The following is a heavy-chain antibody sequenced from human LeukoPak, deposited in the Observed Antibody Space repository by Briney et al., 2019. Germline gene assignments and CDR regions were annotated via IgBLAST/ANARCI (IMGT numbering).Heavy chain of an antibody. CDR2: INHSGST. CDR1: GYSISSGYY. Sequence: SETLSLTCTVSGYSISSGYYWSWIRQPPGKGLEWIGEINHSGSTNYNPSLKSRVTISVDTSKNQFSLKLSSVTAADTAVYYCARGLGVVVAAHNWFDPWGQGTLVTVSS. J-gene: IGHJ5*02. V-gene: IGHV4-38-2*02. CDR3: ARGLGVVVAAHNWFDP. D-gene: IGHD2-15*01.